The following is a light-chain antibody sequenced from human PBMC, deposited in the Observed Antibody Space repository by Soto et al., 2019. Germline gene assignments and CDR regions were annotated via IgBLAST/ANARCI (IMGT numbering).Light chain of an antibody. CDR1: QSISSY. V-gene: IGKV1-39*01. Sequence: DIQMTQSPSSLSASVGDRVTITCRASQSISSYLNWYQQKPGKAPKLLIYAASRLQSGVPSRFSGSGSATDFTLTISSLQPEDFATYDCQQSYSTPLTCGGGTTVEIK. J-gene: IGKJ4*01. CDR3: QQSYSTPLT. CDR2: AAS.